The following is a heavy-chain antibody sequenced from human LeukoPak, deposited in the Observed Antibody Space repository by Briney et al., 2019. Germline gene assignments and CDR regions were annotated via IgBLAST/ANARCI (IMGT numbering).Heavy chain of an antibody. Sequence: SETLSLTCTVSGGSISSSSYYWGWIRQPPGKGLEWIGSIYYSGSTYYNPSLKSRVTISVDTSKNQFSLKLSSATAADTAVYYCASMVRGPIDYWGQGTLVTVSS. V-gene: IGHV4-39*01. CDR3: ASMVRGPIDY. D-gene: IGHD3-10*01. CDR2: IYYSGST. J-gene: IGHJ4*02. CDR1: GGSISSSSYY.